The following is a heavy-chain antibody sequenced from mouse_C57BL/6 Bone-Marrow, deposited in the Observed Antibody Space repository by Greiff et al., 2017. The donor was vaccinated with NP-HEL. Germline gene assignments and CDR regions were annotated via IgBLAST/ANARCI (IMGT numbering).Heavy chain of an antibody. V-gene: IGHV2-2*01. J-gene: IGHJ4*01. CDR3: ARIYDGYFYYAMDY. Sequence: VQRVESGPGLVQPSQSLSITCTVPGFSLTSYGVHWVRQSPGKGLEWLGVIWSGGSTDYNAAFISRLSISKDNSKSQVFFKMNSLQADDTAIYYCARIYDGYFYYAMDYWGQGTSVTVSS. CDR1: GFSLTSYG. D-gene: IGHD2-3*01. CDR2: IWSGGST.